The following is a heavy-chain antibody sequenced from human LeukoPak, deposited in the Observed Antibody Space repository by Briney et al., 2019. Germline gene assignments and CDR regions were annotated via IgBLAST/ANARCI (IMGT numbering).Heavy chain of an antibody. D-gene: IGHD2-2*01. CDR1: GGSFSGYY. Sequence: SETLSLTCAVYGGSFSGYYWSWIRQPPGKGLEWIGEINHSGSTNYNPSLKSRVTISVDTSKNQFSLKLSSVTAADTAVYYCERGLLSCYFFDYWGQGTLVTVSS. CDR2: INHSGST. J-gene: IGHJ4*02. V-gene: IGHV4-34*01. CDR3: ERGLLSCYFFDY.